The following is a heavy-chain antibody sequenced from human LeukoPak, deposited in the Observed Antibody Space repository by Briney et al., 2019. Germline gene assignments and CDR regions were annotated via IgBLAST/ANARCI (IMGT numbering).Heavy chain of an antibody. Sequence: GRSLRLSCAASGFTFDDYAMHWVRQDPGKGLEGVSGISWNSGSIGYADSVKGRFTISRDNAKNSLYLQMNSLRAEDMALYYCEKGRNRNVLLCVECLWVHDACDICGQGAMVTVSS. D-gene: IGHD3-10*02. CDR2: ISWNSGSI. J-gene: IGHJ3*02. CDR3: EKGRNRNVLLCVECLWVHDACDI. V-gene: IGHV3-9*03. CDR1: GFTFDDYA.